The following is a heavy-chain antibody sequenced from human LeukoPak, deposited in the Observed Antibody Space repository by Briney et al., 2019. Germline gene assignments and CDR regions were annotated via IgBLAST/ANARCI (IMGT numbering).Heavy chain of an antibody. D-gene: IGHD3-22*01. J-gene: IGHJ4*02. CDR2: IRYDENNK. V-gene: IGHV3-30*02. Sequence: GGSLRLSCAASGFTFSSYGMHWVRQAPGKGLEWVAFIRYDENNKYYADSVKGRFTISRDNSKNTLYLQMHSLRAEDTAVYSCAKDKTYYYDDSGFDYWGQGTLVTVSS. CDR3: AKDKTYYYDDSGFDY. CDR1: GFTFSSYG.